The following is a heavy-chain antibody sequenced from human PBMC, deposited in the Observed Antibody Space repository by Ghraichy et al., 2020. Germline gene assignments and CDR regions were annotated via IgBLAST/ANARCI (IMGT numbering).Heavy chain of an antibody. CDR3: ARGGDPLMAFDY. CDR2: IYHSGST. CDR1: GGSISSDGYS. V-gene: IGHV4-30-2*01. D-gene: IGHD3-16*01. Sequence: SETLSLTCVVSGGSISSDGYSWSWIRQPPGKGLEWIGYIYHSGSTYYNPSLKSRVTISVDRSNNQFSLKLSSVTAADTAVYYCARGGDPLMAFDYWGQGTLVTVSS. J-gene: IGHJ4*02.